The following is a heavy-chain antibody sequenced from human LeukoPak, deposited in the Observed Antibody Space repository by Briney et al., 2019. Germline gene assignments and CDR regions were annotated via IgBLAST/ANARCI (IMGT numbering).Heavy chain of an antibody. J-gene: IGHJ4*02. CDR3: AKDKTSGTYFGY. V-gene: IGHV3-23*01. Sequence: GGSLRLSCAASGFTFSTYAMSWVRQAPGKGLEWVSAVSGSGGSTYYADSVKGRFTVSRDNSKNTLYLQMNSLRAEDTAVYHCAKDKTSGTYFGYWGQGAPVTVSS. CDR2: VSGSGGST. CDR1: GFTFSTYA. D-gene: IGHD1-26*01.